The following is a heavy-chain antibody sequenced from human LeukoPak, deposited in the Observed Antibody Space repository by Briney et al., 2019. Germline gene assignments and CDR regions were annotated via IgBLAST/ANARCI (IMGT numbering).Heavy chain of an antibody. CDR1: GESFSGHY. CDR3: ARRPAGTIDY. Sequence: PSETLSPTCAVYGESFSGHYWTWIRQPPGKGLEWIGEIDGSGSTNYNPSLKSRVTILEDTSKNQFFLKLKSVTAADTAMYYCARRPAGTIDYWGQGTLVTVSS. V-gene: IGHV4-34*01. J-gene: IGHJ4*02. D-gene: IGHD6-19*01. CDR2: IDGSGST.